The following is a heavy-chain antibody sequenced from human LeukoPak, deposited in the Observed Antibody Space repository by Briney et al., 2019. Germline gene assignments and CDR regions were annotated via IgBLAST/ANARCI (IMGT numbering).Heavy chain of an antibody. V-gene: IGHV4-34*01. CDR3: ARVDDNNALDY. J-gene: IGHJ4*02. Sequence: PSETLSLTCAVYGGSFSGYYWSWIRQPPGKGLEWIGEINHSGSTNYNPSLKSRVTISVDTSKNQFSLKLNSVTAADTAVYYCARVDDNNALDYWGRGTLVTVSS. CDR2: INHSGST. D-gene: IGHD3-22*01. CDR1: GGSFSGYY.